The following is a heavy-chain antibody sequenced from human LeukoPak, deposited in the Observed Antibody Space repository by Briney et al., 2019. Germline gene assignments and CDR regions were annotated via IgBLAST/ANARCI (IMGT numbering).Heavy chain of an antibody. D-gene: IGHD1-1*01. CDR1: GFTFSSYA. J-gene: IGHJ6*02. V-gene: IGHV3-23*01. CDR2: ISGSGGST. CDR3: AKEFGPRWNRGGMDV. Sequence: GGSLRLSCAASGFTFSSYAMSWVRQAPGKGLEWVSAISGSGGSTYYADSVKGRFTISRDNSKNTLYLQMNSLRAEDTALYYCAKEFGPRWNRGGMDVWGQGTTVTVSS.